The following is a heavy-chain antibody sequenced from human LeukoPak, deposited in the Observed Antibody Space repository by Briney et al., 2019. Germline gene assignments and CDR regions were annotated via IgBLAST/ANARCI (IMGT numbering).Heavy chain of an antibody. CDR1: GFTFSSYG. Sequence: GRSLRLSCAASGFTFSSYGMHWVRQAPGKGLEWVAVISYDGSNKYYADSVKGRFTISRDNSKNTLYLQMNSLRAEDTAVYYCAKAHGIAAAGNEGDAFDIWGQGTMVTVSS. CDR2: ISYDGSNK. CDR3: AKAHGIAAAGNEGDAFDI. D-gene: IGHD6-13*01. V-gene: IGHV3-30*18. J-gene: IGHJ3*02.